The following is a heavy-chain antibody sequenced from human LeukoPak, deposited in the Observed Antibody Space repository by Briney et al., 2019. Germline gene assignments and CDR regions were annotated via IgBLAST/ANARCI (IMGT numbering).Heavy chain of an antibody. Sequence: ASVKASCKASGYTFTSYDINWVRQATGQGLEWMGWVNPNSGDTVYAQKFQGRVTMTRNTSISTAYMELSSLRSEDTAVYYCARASCSGGNCYFQYYFDHWGQGTLVTVSS. CDR2: VNPNSGDT. V-gene: IGHV1-8*01. CDR1: GYTFTSYD. CDR3: ARASCSGGNCYFQYYFDH. J-gene: IGHJ4*02. D-gene: IGHD2-15*01.